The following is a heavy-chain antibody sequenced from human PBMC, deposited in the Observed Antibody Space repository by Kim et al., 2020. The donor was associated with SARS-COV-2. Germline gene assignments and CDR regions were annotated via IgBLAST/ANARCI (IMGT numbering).Heavy chain of an antibody. Sequence: GGSLRLSCAASGFTFNDYAMHWVRQTPGKGLEYVSGISWNSDNRGYADSVKGRFTISRDNAKNSLYLQMNSLRPEDTALYYCAKDISVWSGDLLFTPAAIPLFDYWGLGTLVTVSS. V-gene: IGHV3-9*01. D-gene: IGHD3-10*01. CDR1: GFTFNDYA. J-gene: IGHJ4*02. CDR2: ISWNSDNR. CDR3: AKDISVWSGDLLFTPAAIPLFDY.